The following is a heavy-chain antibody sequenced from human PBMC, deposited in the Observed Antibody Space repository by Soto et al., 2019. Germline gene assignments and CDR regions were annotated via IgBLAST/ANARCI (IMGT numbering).Heavy chain of an antibody. J-gene: IGHJ6*02. CDR3: AKDLQSYGDYDYSGYGMDV. D-gene: IGHD4-17*01. CDR2: ISYDGTNK. CDR1: GFTFSTYG. Sequence: QVQLVESGGGEVQPGRSLTISCAASGFTFSTYGMHWVRQTPGKGLEWVAVISYDGTNKFYSDSVKGRFTISRDNFKNTLTLQMNSLRADDTAVYSCAKDLQSYGDYDYSGYGMDVWGLGTRVTVSS. V-gene: IGHV3-30*18.